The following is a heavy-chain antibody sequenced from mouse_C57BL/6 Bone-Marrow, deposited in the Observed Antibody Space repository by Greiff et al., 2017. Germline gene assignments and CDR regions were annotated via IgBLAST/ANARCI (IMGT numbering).Heavy chain of an antibody. V-gene: IGHV1-82*01. Sequence: QVQLQQSGPELVKPGASVKISCKASGYAFSSSWMNWVKQRPGKGLEWIGRIYPGDGDTNYHGKLKGQATLTADKSSSTAYMQLSSLTTEDSAVYFCARFYYGKNPVLAMDYGGQGTSVTVSA. CDR3: ARFYYGKNPVLAMDY. CDR2: IYPGDGDT. J-gene: IGHJ4*01. D-gene: IGHD2-1*01. CDR1: GYAFSSSW.